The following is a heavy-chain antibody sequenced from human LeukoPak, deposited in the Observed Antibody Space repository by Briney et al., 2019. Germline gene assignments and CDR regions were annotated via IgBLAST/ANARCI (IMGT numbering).Heavy chain of an antibody. CDR2: ISSSSSYI. CDR3: AKGPLGYDSSGYYYVPLYFDY. D-gene: IGHD3-22*01. Sequence: PGGSLRLSCAASGFSFSSYSKNWVRQAPGKGLEWVSSISSSSSYIYYADSVKGRFTISRDNAKNSLYLQMNSLRAEDTAVYYCAKGPLGYDSSGYYYVPLYFDYWGQGTLVTVSS. J-gene: IGHJ4*02. V-gene: IGHV3-21*01. CDR1: GFSFSSYS.